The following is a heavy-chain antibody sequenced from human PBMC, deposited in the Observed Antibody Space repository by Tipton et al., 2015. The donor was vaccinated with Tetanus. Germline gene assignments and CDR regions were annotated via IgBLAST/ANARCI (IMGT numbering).Heavy chain of an antibody. D-gene: IGHD2-21*01. Sequence: SLRLSCAASGFTFDDYAMHWVRRAPGKGLEWVSSIGWNSGGVAYADSVKGRFTISRDHAKNSLYLQMNTLRDDDTAVYYCARRGEARANWFDSWGQGTLVTVSS. CDR3: ARRGEARANWFDS. CDR2: IGWNSGGV. V-gene: IGHV3-9*01. J-gene: IGHJ5*01. CDR1: GFTFDDYA.